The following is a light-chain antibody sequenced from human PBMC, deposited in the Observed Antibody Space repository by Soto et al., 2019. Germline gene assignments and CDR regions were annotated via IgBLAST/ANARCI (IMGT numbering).Light chain of an antibody. CDR2: FAS. V-gene: IGKV1-39*01. J-gene: IGKJ4*01. CDR3: QQSYTTPLT. CDR1: QSVSNY. Sequence: IQMTQSPTSLSASVGDRVTIICRASQSVSNYLNWYQQKVGKAPQLLIYFASTLQKGVPSRFSGSGSGTDFTLTISSLQPEDFATYFCQQSYTTPLTFGGGTKVDIK.